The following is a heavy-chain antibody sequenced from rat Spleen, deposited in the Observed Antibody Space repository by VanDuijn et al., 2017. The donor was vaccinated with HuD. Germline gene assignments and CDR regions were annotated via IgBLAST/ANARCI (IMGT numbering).Heavy chain of an antibody. Sequence: QVQLKESGPGLVQPSQTLSLTCTVSGFSLTNYNIHWVRQPIGKGLEWMGVIWTGGTTDYNSALKSRLSISRDTSKSQVYLKMNSLQTEDTATYYCARDAEQPPYVMDAWGQGASVTVSS. V-gene: IGHV2-30*01. J-gene: IGHJ4*01. CDR2: IWTGGTT. CDR3: ARDAEQPPYVMDA. CDR1: GFSLTNYN. D-gene: IGHD1-2*01.